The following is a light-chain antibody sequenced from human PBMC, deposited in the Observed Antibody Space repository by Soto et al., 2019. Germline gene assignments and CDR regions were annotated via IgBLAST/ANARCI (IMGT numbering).Light chain of an antibody. V-gene: IGKV1-17*01. CDR2: GAF. CDR3: QQHNSFPPWT. Sequence: DIQMTQSPSSLSASVGDRVTITCRASQSISGYLTWFQQKPGKAPKLLIHGAFRLRSGVPSRFSGSGSGTEFTLTISSLQPEDFATYFCQQHNSFPPWTFGQGTKVDIK. CDR1: QSISGY. J-gene: IGKJ1*01.